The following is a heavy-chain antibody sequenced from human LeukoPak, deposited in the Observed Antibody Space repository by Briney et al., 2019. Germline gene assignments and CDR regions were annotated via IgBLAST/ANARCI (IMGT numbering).Heavy chain of an antibody. Sequence: ASETLSLTCTVSGGSISSSSYYWGWIRQPPGKGLEWIGSIYYSGSTYYNPSLKSRVTISVDTSKNQFSLKLSSVTAADPAVYYCARHGPTWNYGEIDYWGQGTLVTVSS. V-gene: IGHV4-39*01. CDR3: ARHGPTWNYGEIDY. D-gene: IGHD1-7*01. CDR2: IYYSGST. CDR1: GGSISSSSYY. J-gene: IGHJ4*02.